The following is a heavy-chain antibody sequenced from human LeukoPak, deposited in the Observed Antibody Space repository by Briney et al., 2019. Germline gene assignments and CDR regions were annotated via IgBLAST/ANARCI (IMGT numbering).Heavy chain of an antibody. CDR2: INSDGSQP. V-gene: IGHV3-74*01. J-gene: IGHJ4*02. CDR1: KFTFSSYW. D-gene: IGHD3-22*01. Sequence: GGSLRLPCAASKFTFSSYWMHWVRQAPGKGLVWVSRINSDGSQPNYADSVKGRFTISRDNAENTLYLQMDSLRAEDTAVYYCARDGQYYFDTPGLYGGLNLWGQGALVTVSS. CDR3: ARDGQYYFDTPGLYGGLNL.